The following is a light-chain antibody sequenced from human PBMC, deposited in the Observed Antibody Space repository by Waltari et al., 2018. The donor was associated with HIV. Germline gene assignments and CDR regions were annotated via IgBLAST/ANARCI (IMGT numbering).Light chain of an antibody. V-gene: IGLV1-40*01. J-gene: IGLJ1*01. CDR3: QSFDRKLNAFV. CDR1: SSNLGAPYD. Sequence: QSVLTQPPSVSGSMGQTVTISCTGNSSNLGAPYDVHWYQQYPGGVPKLLIFSNHIRLSGGPERFSGAKSGSSASLAINGLQSEDEADYYCQSFDRKLNAFVFGPGTTISLL. CDR2: SNH.